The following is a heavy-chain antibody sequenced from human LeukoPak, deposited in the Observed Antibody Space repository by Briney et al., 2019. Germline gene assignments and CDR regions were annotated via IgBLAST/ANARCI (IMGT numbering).Heavy chain of an antibody. Sequence: SETLSLTCAVSGYSISSGYYCGWVRQPPGKWLELIGTMYHRGSTYYSPSLKGRVSMSMDTSKNQVSLNPTSVTAADTAVYYCATITISGNVWSFSDLRIDFWGRGTVVTVSS. CDR2: MYHRGST. CDR1: GYSISSGYY. D-gene: IGHD6-19*01. J-gene: IGHJ4*02. V-gene: IGHV4-38-2*01. CDR3: ATITISGNVWSFSDLRIDF.